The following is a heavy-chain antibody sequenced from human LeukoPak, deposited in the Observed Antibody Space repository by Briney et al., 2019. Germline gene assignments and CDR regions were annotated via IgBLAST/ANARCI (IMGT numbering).Heavy chain of an antibody. V-gene: IGHV1-8*03. CDR2: MNPNSGNT. Sequence: GASVKVSCTASGYTFTSYVINWVRQATGQGLGWMGWMNPNSGNTGYAQKFQGRVTITRNTSISTAYMELSSLRSEDTAVYYCARGLRVPGGYSHGSGIYYFDYWGQGTLVTVSS. J-gene: IGHJ4*02. D-gene: IGHD5-18*01. CDR3: ARGLRVPGGYSHGSGIYYFDY. CDR1: GYTFTSYV.